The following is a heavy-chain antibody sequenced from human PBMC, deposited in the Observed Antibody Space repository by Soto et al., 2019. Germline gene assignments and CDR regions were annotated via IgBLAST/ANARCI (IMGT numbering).Heavy chain of an antibody. V-gene: IGHV1-46*01. CDR2: INPSGGST. CDR3: ARELAYYDSSGYSFLFDY. D-gene: IGHD3-22*01. Sequence: ASVKVSCKASGYTFTSYYMHWVRQAPGQGLEWMGIINPSGGSTSYAQKFRGRVTMTRDTSTSTVYMELSSLRSEDTAVYYCARELAYYDSSGYSFLFDYWGQGTLVTVSS. J-gene: IGHJ4*02. CDR1: GYTFTSYY.